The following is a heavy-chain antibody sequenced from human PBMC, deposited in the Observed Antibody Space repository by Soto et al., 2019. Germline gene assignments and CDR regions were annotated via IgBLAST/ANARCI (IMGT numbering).Heavy chain of an antibody. J-gene: IGHJ4*02. CDR1: GYTFSNYA. CDR3: ARNYFGSGSYYSLAFDS. V-gene: IGHV1-69*12. Sequence: QVQLVQSGAEMKKPGSSVRVFCKASGYTFSNYAISWVRQAPGQGLEWMGGIIPMFGSGNYAQKFQDRLTINADESTRTAYMELRSLRSEYTGVYYCARNYFGSGSYYSLAFDSWGQGTLVTVST. D-gene: IGHD3-10*01. CDR2: IIPMFGSG.